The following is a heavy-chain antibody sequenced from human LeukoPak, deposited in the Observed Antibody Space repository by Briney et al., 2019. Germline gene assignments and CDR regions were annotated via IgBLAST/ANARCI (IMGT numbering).Heavy chain of an antibody. CDR3: ARGSLSYYYGSGAYNWFDP. Sequence: ASVKVSCKASGYTLTSYDINWVRQATGQGLEWMGWMNPNSGNTGYAQKFQGRVTMTRNTSISTAYMELSSLRSEDTAVYYCARGSLSYYYGSGAYNWFDPWGQGTLVTVSS. J-gene: IGHJ5*02. CDR1: GYTLTSYD. CDR2: MNPNSGNT. D-gene: IGHD3-10*01. V-gene: IGHV1-8*01.